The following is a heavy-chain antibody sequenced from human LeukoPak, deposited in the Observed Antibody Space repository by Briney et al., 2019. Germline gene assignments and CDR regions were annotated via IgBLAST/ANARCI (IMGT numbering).Heavy chain of an antibody. Sequence: PSETLSLTCTVSGYSISSGYYWGWIRQPPGKGLEWIGSIYHSGSTYYNPSLKNRVTISVDTSKNQFSLRLSSVTAADTAVYYCARLNQPFDYWGQGTLVTVSS. CDR3: ARLNQPFDY. D-gene: IGHD1-14*01. V-gene: IGHV4-38-2*02. J-gene: IGHJ4*02. CDR2: IYHSGST. CDR1: GYSISSGYY.